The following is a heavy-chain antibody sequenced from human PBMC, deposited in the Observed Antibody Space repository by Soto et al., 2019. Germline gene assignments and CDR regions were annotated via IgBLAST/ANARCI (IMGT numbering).Heavy chain of an antibody. D-gene: IGHD3-9*01. Sequence: SETLSLTCTVSGGSISSGGYYWSWIRQHPGKGLEWIGYIYYSGSTYYNPSLKSRVTISVDTSKNQFSLKLSSVTAADTAVYYCARANYDILTGEAAFMDVWGQGTTVTVS. V-gene: IGHV4-31*03. CDR3: ARANYDILTGEAAFMDV. CDR1: GGSISSGGYY. CDR2: IYYSGST. J-gene: IGHJ6*02.